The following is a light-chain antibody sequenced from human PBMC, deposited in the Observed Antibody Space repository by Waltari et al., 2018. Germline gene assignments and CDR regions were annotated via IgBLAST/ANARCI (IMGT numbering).Light chain of an antibody. CDR3: QQYYNTPYT. V-gene: IGKV4-1*01. CDR1: QSLLYSSNNENY. J-gene: IGKJ2*01. CDR2: WAS. Sequence: DTVMTQSPDSLAVSLGERATINCRSSQSLLYSSNNENYLAWFQHRPGQPPKLLIYWASTRESGVPDRFSGSGSGTDFTLTISSLQAEDVAIYYCQQYYNTPYTFGQGTKVEIK.